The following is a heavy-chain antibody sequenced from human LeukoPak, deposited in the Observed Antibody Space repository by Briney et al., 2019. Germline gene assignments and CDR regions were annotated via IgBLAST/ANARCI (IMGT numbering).Heavy chain of an antibody. CDR2: INQDASEI. D-gene: IGHD2-21*02. J-gene: IGHJ4*02. Sequence: GGSLRLSCAASGFTISTYWMNWYRQAPGKGLEWVGNINQDASEINYVDSVRGRFTISGDNAKNSLHLQMNSLRAEDTAVYYCATDRDNSDWQKRFDSWGQGTLVTVSS. CDR3: ATDRDNSDWQKRFDS. V-gene: IGHV3-7*01. CDR1: GFTISTYW.